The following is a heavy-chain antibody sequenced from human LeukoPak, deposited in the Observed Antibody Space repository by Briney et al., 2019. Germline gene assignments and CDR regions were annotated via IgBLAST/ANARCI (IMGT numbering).Heavy chain of an antibody. Sequence: ASVKVSCKASGYRLTELAMHWVRQAPGKGLEWMGGFDPEVGETLYAQKFPGRVTMTEDTSTDTAYMELSSLKSEDTAVYFCAAFYYDSSRFSYYFDYWGQGTLVTVSS. CDR2: FDPEVGET. CDR3: AAFYYDSSRFSYYFDY. D-gene: IGHD3-22*01. J-gene: IGHJ4*02. V-gene: IGHV1-24*01. CDR1: GYRLTELA.